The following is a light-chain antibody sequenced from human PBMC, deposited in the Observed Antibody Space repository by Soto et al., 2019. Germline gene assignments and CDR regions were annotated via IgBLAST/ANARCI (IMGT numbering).Light chain of an antibody. CDR2: GAS. V-gene: IGKV3-15*01. Sequence: ELVMTQSPATLSVSPGERATLSCRASQSVSSNLAWYQQKPGQAPRLLIYGASTRATGIPARFSGSGSGTEFTLTISSLQSEDFAVDYCQQYNNWPRTFGQGTKLESK. CDR1: QSVSSN. CDR3: QQYNNWPRT. J-gene: IGKJ2*01.